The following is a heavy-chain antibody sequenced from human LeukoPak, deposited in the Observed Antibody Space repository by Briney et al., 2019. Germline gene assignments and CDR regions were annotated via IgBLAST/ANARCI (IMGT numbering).Heavy chain of an antibody. CDR3: ARDLAVSDY. Sequence: GGSLRLSCAASGFTVSSNYMSWVRQAPGRGLEWVSVIYSGGSTYYADSVKGRFTISRGNSKNSLYLQMNSLRDEDTAMYYCARDLAVSDYWGQGTLVTVSS. J-gene: IGHJ4*02. CDR1: GFTVSSNY. CDR2: IYSGGST. V-gene: IGHV3-66*01.